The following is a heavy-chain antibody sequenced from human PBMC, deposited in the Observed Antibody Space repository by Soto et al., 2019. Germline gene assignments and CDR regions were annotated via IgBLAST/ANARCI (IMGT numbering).Heavy chain of an antibody. CDR2: ISSSSSYI. D-gene: IGHD3-22*01. CDR3: AQIPSYYDSSGYFISLQ. J-gene: IGHJ4*02. Sequence: GGSLRLSCAASGFTFSSYSMNWVRQAPGKGLEWVSSISSSSSYIYYADSVKGRFTISRDNAKNSLYLQMNSLRAEDTAVYYCAQIPSYYDSSGYFISLQWGQGTLVTVSS. V-gene: IGHV3-21*01. CDR1: GFTFSSYS.